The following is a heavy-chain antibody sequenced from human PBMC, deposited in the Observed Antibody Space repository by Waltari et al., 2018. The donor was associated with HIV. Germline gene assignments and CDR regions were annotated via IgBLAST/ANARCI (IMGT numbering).Heavy chain of an antibody. D-gene: IGHD4-4*01. CDR3: ARGGSKPLDY. Sequence: EVQLVESGGGSVQPGGYLIFSCAASGFTFGNSWMHWVRQAPGKGLVWVSRINSDGSSTSYADSVKGRFTISRDNAKNTVYLQMNSLRAEDTAVYYCARGGSKPLDYWGQGTLVTVSS. CDR1: GFTFGNSW. CDR2: INSDGSST. V-gene: IGHV3-74*01. J-gene: IGHJ4*02.